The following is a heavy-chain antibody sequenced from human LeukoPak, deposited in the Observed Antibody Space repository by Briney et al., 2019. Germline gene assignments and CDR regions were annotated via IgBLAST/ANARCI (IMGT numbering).Heavy chain of an antibody. CDR3: ARAPLDAYGGNSAAFDI. CDR2: IYYSGNT. V-gene: IGHV4-59*07. J-gene: IGHJ3*02. CDR1: GXSIDSYY. D-gene: IGHD4-23*01. Sequence: SDTLSLTCTVSGXSIDSYYWSWIRQPPGKGLEWIGYIYYSGNTNYNPSLKSRVTISVDTSKNQFSLRLSSVTAADTAVYYCARAPLDAYGGNSAAFDIWGQGTMVTVSS.